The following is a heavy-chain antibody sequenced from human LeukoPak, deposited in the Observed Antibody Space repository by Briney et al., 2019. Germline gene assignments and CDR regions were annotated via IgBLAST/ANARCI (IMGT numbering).Heavy chain of an antibody. D-gene: IGHD3-22*01. CDR1: GFTVSSYY. V-gene: IGHV3-53*04. Sequence: GGSLRLSCAASGFTVSSYYMSWVRQAPGKGLEWVSVIYSGGSTYYADSVKGRFTISRHNSKNTLYLQMNSLRAEDTAVYYCARDSYYYDSSGYYYEGSDYWGQGTLVTVSS. CDR2: IYSGGST. CDR3: ARDSYYYDSSGYYYEGSDY. J-gene: IGHJ4*02.